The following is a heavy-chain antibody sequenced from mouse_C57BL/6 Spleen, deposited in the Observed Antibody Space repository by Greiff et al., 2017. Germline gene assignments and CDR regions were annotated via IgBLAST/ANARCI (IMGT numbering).Heavy chain of an antibody. Sequence: QVQLQQPGAELVKPGASVKMSCKASGYTFTSYWITWVKQRPGQGLEWIGDIYPGSGSTNYNEKFKSKATLTADTSSSTAYMQLSSLTSEDSAVYYCARGYYDYGAWFAYWGQGTLVTVSA. CDR2: IYPGSGST. CDR1: GYTFTSYW. CDR3: ARGYYDYGAWFAY. D-gene: IGHD2-4*01. J-gene: IGHJ3*01. V-gene: IGHV1-55*01.